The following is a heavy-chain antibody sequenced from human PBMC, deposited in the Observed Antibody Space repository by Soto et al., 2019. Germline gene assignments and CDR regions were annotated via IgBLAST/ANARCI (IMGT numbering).Heavy chain of an antibody. CDR3: VREGFFTLDF. V-gene: IGHV3-72*01. J-gene: IGHJ4*02. Sequence: EVQLVESGGGLVQPGGSLRLSCAASGFNIRDHYMDWVRQAPGEGLEWVGLTRNKGESYTTEHAASVKGRFVISRDDSKNSVYLQMNSLKTEDTAVYYCVREGFFTLDFWGQGTLVTVSS. CDR1: GFNIRDHY. CDR2: TRNKGESYTT.